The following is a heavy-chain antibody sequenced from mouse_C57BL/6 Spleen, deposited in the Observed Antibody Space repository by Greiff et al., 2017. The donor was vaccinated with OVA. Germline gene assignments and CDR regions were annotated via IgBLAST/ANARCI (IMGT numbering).Heavy chain of an antibody. CDR1: GFSLSTSGMG. J-gene: IGHJ4*01. CDR2: IYWDDDK. D-gene: IGHD2-10*01. CDR3: ARSRRAPYYGNYGYAMDY. Sequence: QVTLKESGPGILQSSQTLSLTCSFSGFSLSTSGMGVSWIRQPSGKGLEWLAHIYWDDDKRYNPSLKSRPTISKDTSRNQVFLKITSVDTADTATYYCARSRRAPYYGNYGYAMDYWGQGTSVTVSS. V-gene: IGHV8-12*01.